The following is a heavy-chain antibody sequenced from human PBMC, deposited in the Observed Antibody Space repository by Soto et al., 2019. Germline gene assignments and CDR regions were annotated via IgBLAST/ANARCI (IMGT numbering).Heavy chain of an antibody. CDR1: GFTFSSYA. D-gene: IGHD5-18*01. CDR2: ISYDGSNK. Sequence: QVQLVESGGGVVQPGRSLRLSCAASGFTFSSYAMHWVRQAPGKGLEWVAVISYDGSNKYYADSVKGRFTISRDNSKNALYLQMNSLRAAETAVYYYAPTTMDTAMYVDYWGQETLVSVSS. CDR3: APTTMDTAMYVDY. V-gene: IGHV3-30-3*01. J-gene: IGHJ4*02.